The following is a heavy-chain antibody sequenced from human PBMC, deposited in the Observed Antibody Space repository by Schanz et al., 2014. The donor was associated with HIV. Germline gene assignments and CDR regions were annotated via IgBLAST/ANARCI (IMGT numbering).Heavy chain of an antibody. CDR1: GFTFSSYG. D-gene: IGHD3-10*01. CDR2: IWYDGGYK. J-gene: IGHJ3*02. V-gene: IGHV3-33*06. Sequence: VQLLESGGGLVQPGGSLRLSCAASGFTFSSYGIHWVRQAPGKGLEWVAVIWYDGGYKSYAESVTGRFTISRDNSKNTLYLQMTSLRVEDTAIYYCAKENPIYYYAHGGPFDIWGQGTRLIVSS. CDR3: AKENPIYYYAHGGPFDI.